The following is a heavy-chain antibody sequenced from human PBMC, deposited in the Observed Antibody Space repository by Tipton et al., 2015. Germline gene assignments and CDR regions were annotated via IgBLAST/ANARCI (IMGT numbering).Heavy chain of an antibody. Sequence: TLSLTCTVSGGSVSGGTYYWSWIRQHPGKGLEWIGYIYYSGSTWYNPSLKSRVSISVDTSKNQFSLKLSSVTAADTAVFYCARIRGDYRFWYFDFWGRGTLVTVSS. CDR3: ARIRGDYRFWYFDF. CDR1: GGSVSGGTYY. D-gene: IGHD4-11*01. J-gene: IGHJ2*01. V-gene: IGHV4-31*03. CDR2: IYYSGST.